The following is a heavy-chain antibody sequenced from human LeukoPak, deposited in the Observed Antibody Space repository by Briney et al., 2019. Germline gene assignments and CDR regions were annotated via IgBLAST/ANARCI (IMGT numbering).Heavy chain of an antibody. CDR1: GFTLSSYA. CDR3: ARGSRITMVRGEIMNDY. CDR2: ISYDGSNK. J-gene: IGHJ4*02. V-gene: IGHV3-30*04. Sequence: PGGSLRLSCAASGFTLSSYAMHWVRQAPGKGLEWVAVISYDGSNKYYADSVKGRFTISRDNPKNTLYLQMNSLRAEDTAVYYCARGSRITMVRGEIMNDYWGQGTLVTVSS. D-gene: IGHD3-10*01.